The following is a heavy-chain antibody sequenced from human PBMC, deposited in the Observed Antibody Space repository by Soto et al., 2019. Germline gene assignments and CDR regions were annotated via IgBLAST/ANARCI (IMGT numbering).Heavy chain of an antibody. Sequence: QVQLVQSGAEVKKPGASVKVSCKASGYTFTSYGISWVRQAPGQGLEWMGWISADNGNTNYAQKRQGSVTMTTDTSTSKVYMERRSLRSDDTALYYCASDAAVGLFDYWGQGTLVTVSS. CDR1: GYTFTSYG. J-gene: IGHJ4*02. V-gene: IGHV1-18*01. CDR3: ASDAAVGLFDY. D-gene: IGHD6-19*01. CDR2: ISADNGNT.